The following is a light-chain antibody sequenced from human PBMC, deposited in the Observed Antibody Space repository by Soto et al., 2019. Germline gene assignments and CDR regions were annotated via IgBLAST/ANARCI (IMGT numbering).Light chain of an antibody. CDR3: QSYDRTLSVWV. J-gene: IGLJ3*02. CDR1: SSDVGAYDY. V-gene: IGLV2-8*01. Sequence: QSALTQPPSASGSPGQSVTISCTGTSSDVGAYDYVSWFQQHPGKAPKLIIYLVSKRPSGVPDRFSGSKSGNTASLTVSGLQAEDEADYFCQSYDRTLSVWVFGGGTKLTVL. CDR2: LVS.